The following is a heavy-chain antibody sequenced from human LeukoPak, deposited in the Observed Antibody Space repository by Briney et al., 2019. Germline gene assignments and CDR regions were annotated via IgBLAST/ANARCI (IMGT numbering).Heavy chain of an antibody. CDR3: ARRRGYCSSTSCPNWFDP. CDR2: INHSGST. CDR1: GGSISSYY. Sequence: SETLSLTCTVSGGSISSYYWNWIRQPPGKGLEWIGEINHSGSTNYNPSLKSRVTISVDTSKNQFSLKLSSVTAADTAVYYCARRRGYCSSTSCPNWFDPWGQGTLVTVSS. D-gene: IGHD2-2*01. J-gene: IGHJ5*02. V-gene: IGHV4-34*01.